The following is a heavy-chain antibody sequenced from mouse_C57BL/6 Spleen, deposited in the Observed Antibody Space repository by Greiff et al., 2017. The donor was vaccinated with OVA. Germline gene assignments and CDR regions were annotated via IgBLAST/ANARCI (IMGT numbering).Heavy chain of an antibody. CDR2: IYPGSGNT. Sequence: QVQLQQSGPELVKPGASVKISCKASGYSFTSYYIHWVKQRPGQGLEWIGWIYPGSGNTKYNEKVKGKATLKADNAYSTAYMQLSSLTSEDSAVYYCARYYGSSSFDYWGQGTTLTVSS. V-gene: IGHV1-66*01. CDR3: ARYYGSSSFDY. CDR1: GYSFTSYY. J-gene: IGHJ2*01. D-gene: IGHD1-1*01.